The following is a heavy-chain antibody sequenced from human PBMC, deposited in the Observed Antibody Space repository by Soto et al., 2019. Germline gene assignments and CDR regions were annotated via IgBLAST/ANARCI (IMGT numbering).Heavy chain of an antibody. CDR1: GGSISSGNYY. CDR2: IYYTGST. CDR3: ARVCRGSLDY. J-gene: IGHJ4*02. D-gene: IGHD2-15*01. Sequence: QVQLQESGPGLVKPSQTLSLTCTVSGGSISSGNYYWSWIRQHPEKGLVWIGYIYYTGSTYYIPALRXXVXVXXGTSTNQFPLSRSTFTGAAAAVSASARVCRGSLDYWGQGTLVTVSS. V-gene: IGHV4-31*01.